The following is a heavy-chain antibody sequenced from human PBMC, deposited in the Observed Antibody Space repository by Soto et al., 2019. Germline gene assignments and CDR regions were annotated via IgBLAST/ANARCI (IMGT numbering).Heavy chain of an antibody. D-gene: IGHD6-13*01. J-gene: IGHJ3*02. CDR3: ARPDRGQKLVLDAFDI. CDR2: IYHSGST. CDR1: GGSISSSNW. V-gene: IGHV4-4*02. Sequence: SETLSLTCAVSGGSISSSNWWSWVRQPPGKGLEWIGEIYHSGSTNYNPSLKSRVTISVDKSKNQFYLKLSSVTAADTAVYYCARPDRGQKLVLDAFDIWGQGTMVTVPS.